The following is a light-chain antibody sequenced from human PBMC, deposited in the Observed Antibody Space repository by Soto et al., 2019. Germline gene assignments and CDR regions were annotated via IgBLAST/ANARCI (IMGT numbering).Light chain of an antibody. CDR3: YFAVDNSGV. V-gene: IGLV3-27*01. Sequence: SYELTQPSSVSVSPGQTARISCSGDVLAKKSARWFQQKPGQAPVEVIYKDSERPSGIPERFSGSSSGTTVTLTISGAQVEDEADYYCYFAVDNSGVFGGGTKLTVL. J-gene: IGLJ3*02. CDR2: KDS. CDR1: VLAKKS.